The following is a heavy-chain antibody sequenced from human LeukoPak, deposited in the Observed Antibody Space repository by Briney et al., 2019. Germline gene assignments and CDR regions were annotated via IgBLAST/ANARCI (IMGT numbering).Heavy chain of an antibody. CDR1: GGSISSYY. CDR2: IYYSGST. CDR3: ARATALIGYCSGGSCSYSVGYMDV. D-gene: IGHD2-15*01. V-gene: IGHV4-59*01. J-gene: IGHJ6*03. Sequence: SETLSLTCIVSGGSISSYYWSWIRQPPGKGLEWIGYIYYSGSTNYNPSLKSRVTISVDTSKNQFSLKLSSVTAADTAVYYCARATALIGYCSGGSCSYSVGYMDVWGKGTTVTISS.